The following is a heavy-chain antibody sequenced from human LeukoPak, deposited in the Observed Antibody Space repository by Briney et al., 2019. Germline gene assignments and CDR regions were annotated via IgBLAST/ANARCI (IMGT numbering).Heavy chain of an antibody. D-gene: IGHD2-15*01. CDR2: IYTSGST. V-gene: IGHV4-4*07. CDR1: GGSISSYY. J-gene: IGHJ5*02. CDR3: ARSDLGYCSGGSCPRWFDP. Sequence: SETLSLTCTVSGGSISSYYWSWIRQPAGKGLEWIGRIYTSGSTNYNPSLKSRVTMSLDTSKDQFSLKLTSVTAADTAVYYCARSDLGYCSGGSCPRWFDPWGQGTLVTVSS.